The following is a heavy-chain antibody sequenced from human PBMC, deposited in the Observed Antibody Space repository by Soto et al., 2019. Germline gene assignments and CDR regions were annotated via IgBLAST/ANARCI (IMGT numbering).Heavy chain of an antibody. CDR2: VHPSGNI. Sequence: QVQLQQWGAGLLKPSETLSLTCAVYGGSFSGYYWTWIRQPPGKGLEWIGEVHPSGNIDYNPSLKGRATIPVDTYRTHFSLKLNSVTAADTAVYYCSRGDDPSKMGNSWGQGTLVTVSS. V-gene: IGHV4-34*02. D-gene: IGHD3-16*01. CDR1: GGSFSGYY. J-gene: IGHJ4*02. CDR3: SRGDDPSKMGNS.